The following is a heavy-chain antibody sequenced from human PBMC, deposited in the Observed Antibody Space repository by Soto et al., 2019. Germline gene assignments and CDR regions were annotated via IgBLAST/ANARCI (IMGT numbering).Heavy chain of an antibody. J-gene: IGHJ3*02. CDR3: ARGERWLQLIPRPEAFDI. D-gene: IGHD5-12*01. CDR1: GYTFTGYY. CDR2: INPNSGGT. Sequence: GASVKVSCKASGYTFTGYYMHWVRQAPGQGLEWMGWINPNSGGTNYAQKFQGWVTMTRYTSNSTAYMELSRLRSDDTAVYYCARGERWLQLIPRPEAFDIWGQGTVVTVSS. V-gene: IGHV1-2*04.